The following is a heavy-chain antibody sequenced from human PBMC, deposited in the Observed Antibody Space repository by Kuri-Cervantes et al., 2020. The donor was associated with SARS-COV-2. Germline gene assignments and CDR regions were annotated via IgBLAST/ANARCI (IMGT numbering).Heavy chain of an antibody. CDR1: GFAFNDYW. Sequence: LSLTCAASGFAFNDYWMAWVRQAPGKGLEWVAVIWYDGSNKYYADSVKGRFTISRDNSKNTLYLQMNSLRAEDTAVYYCARDFRFGELTPIDAFDIWGQGTMVTVSS. CDR2: IWYDGSNK. CDR3: ARDFRFGELTPIDAFDI. J-gene: IGHJ3*02. D-gene: IGHD3-10*01. V-gene: IGHV3-33*08.